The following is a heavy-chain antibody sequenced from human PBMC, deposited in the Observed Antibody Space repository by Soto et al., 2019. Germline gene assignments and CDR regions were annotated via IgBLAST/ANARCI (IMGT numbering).Heavy chain of an antibody. D-gene: IGHD2-21*01. V-gene: IGHV3-33*01. CDR3: ARDGGRCSRPTCYSGFES. CDR1: GFAFNNHG. CDR2: IWHDGSEE. Sequence: QGQLLQSGGGVVQPGRSLTLSCEASGFAFNNHGAHWVRQAPGKGLEWVAVIWHDGSEEYYANSVKGRFTISRDNFKKTVYLRMNSRSGEDTAFFYCARDGGRCSRPTCYSGFESWGQGSLVTVSS. J-gene: IGHJ4*02.